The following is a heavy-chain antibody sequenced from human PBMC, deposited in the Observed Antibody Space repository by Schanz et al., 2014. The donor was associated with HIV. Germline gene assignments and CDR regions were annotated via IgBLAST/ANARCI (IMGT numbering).Heavy chain of an antibody. CDR2: ISRDGKTA. V-gene: IGHV3-74*01. D-gene: IGHD2-15*01. J-gene: IGHJ4*02. Sequence: AQLVESGGGVVQPGGSLRLSCAASGFTFSNYWMHWVRQVPGKGLVWVSRISRDGKTANKADSVKGRFTVSRDNAKNRLYLQMNNLTAGDTAVYYCARDKGGGRDYWGQGTLVTVSS. CDR3: ARDKGGGRDY. CDR1: GFTFSNYW.